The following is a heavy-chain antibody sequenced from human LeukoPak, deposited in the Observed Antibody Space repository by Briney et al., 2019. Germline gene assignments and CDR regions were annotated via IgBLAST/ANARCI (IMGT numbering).Heavy chain of an antibody. V-gene: IGHV3-7*03. CDR2: IKQDGSEK. CDR1: GFTFSSYW. D-gene: IGHD2-2*01. CDR3: ARDGPARWFDP. J-gene: IGHJ5*02. Sequence: PGGSLRLSCAASGFTFSSYWMSWVRQAPGKGLEWVANIKQDGSEKYYVDSVKGRFTISRDNAKNSLYLQMNSLRAEDTAVYYXARDGPARWFDPWGQGTLVTVSS.